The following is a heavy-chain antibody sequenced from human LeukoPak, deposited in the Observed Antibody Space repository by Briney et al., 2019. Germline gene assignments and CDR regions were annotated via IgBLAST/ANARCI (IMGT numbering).Heavy chain of an antibody. Sequence: ASVKVSCKSSGYTFTTYYMHWVRQAPGQGLEWLGIINSNGDTTRYAQNFQGRVTMTRDKSTSTVYMELSSLSSEDTAVYYCARGIGYYSSDYWGQGTLVTVSS. V-gene: IGHV1-46*01. CDR3: ARGIGYYSSDY. CDR2: INSNGDTT. D-gene: IGHD1-26*01. CDR1: GYTFTTYY. J-gene: IGHJ4*02.